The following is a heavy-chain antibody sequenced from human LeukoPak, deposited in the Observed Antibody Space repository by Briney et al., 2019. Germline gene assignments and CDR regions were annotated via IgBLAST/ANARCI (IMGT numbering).Heavy chain of an antibody. CDR3: ARVIAVVRGGGLSYYYAMDV. CDR2: INSGSSAM. D-gene: IGHD3-10*01. V-gene: IGHV3-48*02. CDR1: GFTFISYS. Sequence: GGSLRLSCAASGFTFISYSMTWVRQAPGKGLEWVSYINSGSSAMYYADSVKGRFTISRDNGKTSLYLQMNSLRDEDTAVYYCARVIAVVRGGGLSYYYAMDVWGQGTTVTVSS. J-gene: IGHJ6*02.